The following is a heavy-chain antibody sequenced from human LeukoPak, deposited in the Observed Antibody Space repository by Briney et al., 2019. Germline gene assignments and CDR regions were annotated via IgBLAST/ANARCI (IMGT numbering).Heavy chain of an antibody. J-gene: IGHJ4*02. Sequence: GASVKVSCKGFGYTFADYFIHWVRQAPGQGLEWMARINPDSGGTEYAPKFQGWVTMTRDTSISTAYVEVSRLISDDTAVYYCARDVTSTPNWEFDYWGQGTLVIVSS. V-gene: IGHV1-2*04. D-gene: IGHD1-26*01. CDR2: INPDSGGT. CDR3: ARDVTSTPNWEFDY. CDR1: GYTFADYF.